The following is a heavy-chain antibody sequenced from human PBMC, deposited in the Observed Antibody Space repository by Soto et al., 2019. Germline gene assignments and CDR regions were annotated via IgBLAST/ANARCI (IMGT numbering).Heavy chain of an antibody. Sequence: QVQLVQSGAEVKKPGSSVKVSCKTSGVTFSNYGFSWVRQARGQGLEWMGGIIATFGTVDYAQKFQDRVTITADISTSTIYLELSRLRSATTAVYYCFSAGHVAALSGKYYFHYWGPGTQVTVSS. CDR1: GVTFSNYG. CDR2: IIATFGTV. V-gene: IGHV1-69*06. D-gene: IGHD6-6*01. CDR3: FSAGHVAALSGKYYFHY. J-gene: IGHJ4*02.